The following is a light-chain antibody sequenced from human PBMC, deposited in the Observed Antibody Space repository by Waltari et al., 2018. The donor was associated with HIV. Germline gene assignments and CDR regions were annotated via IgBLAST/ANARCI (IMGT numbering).Light chain of an antibody. J-gene: IGLJ3*02. CDR1: KLGEKY. V-gene: IGLV3-1*01. CDR3: QAWDSTTRV. CDR2: ADT. Sequence: SYEVTQPPSLSVSPGQTASIPCSGDKLGEKYACWYQQKPGQSPILVIDADTKRPPGIPERFSASNSGNTATLTITGTQAMDEADYYCQAWDSTTRVFGGGTKLTVL.